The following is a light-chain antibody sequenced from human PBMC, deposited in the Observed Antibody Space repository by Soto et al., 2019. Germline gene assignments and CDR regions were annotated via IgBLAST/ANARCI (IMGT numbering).Light chain of an antibody. CDR1: QTISDF. CDR2: AAV. Sequence: IQMTQSPSFLSASVGDRVTITCRASQTISDFLNWYQKKPGKAPKLLIYAAVTMPGGVPSRFSGSGSGTDFTLTISSLQPEDFATYYCQQSYTIPPTFGGGTKVDIK. V-gene: IGKV1-39*01. CDR3: QQSYTIPPT. J-gene: IGKJ4*01.